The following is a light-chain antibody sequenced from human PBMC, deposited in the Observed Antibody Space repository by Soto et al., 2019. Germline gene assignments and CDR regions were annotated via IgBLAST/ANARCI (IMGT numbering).Light chain of an antibody. Sequence: QSALTQPRSVSGSRGQSVTISCTGTSSDVGGYNYVSWYQQHPGKAPKLIIYDVIKRPSGVPDRFYGAKSGNTASLTISRLQAEDEADYYCCSYAGSYTYVVGTGTKVTVL. CDR1: SSDVGGYNY. V-gene: IGLV2-11*01. CDR2: DVI. CDR3: CSYAGSYTYV. J-gene: IGLJ1*01.